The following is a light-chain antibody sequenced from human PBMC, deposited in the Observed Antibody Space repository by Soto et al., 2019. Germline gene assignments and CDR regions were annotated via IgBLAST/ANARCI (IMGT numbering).Light chain of an antibody. CDR2: GAS. Sequence: DIVMTQSPATLSMSPGERATLSCRASQTVNNNLAWNQQKPGQAPRLLIYGASTRATGIPDRFSGSGSGTEFTLTISSLQSEDFAVYYCQQYDNWPRTFGGGTKVEIK. CDR3: QQYDNWPRT. J-gene: IGKJ4*02. V-gene: IGKV3-15*01. CDR1: QTVNNN.